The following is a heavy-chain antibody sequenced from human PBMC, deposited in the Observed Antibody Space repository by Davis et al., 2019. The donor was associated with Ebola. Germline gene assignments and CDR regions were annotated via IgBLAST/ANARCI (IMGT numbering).Heavy chain of an antibody. Sequence: ASVKVSCKASGYTFTNYYIHWVRQAPGQGLEWMGTVNPTGGGSTYAQELQGRATMTSDTSTSTVSMELSSLRSEDTAVYYCARGVFSYDRTTYSSANWFDPWGQGTLVTVSS. CDR2: VNPTGGGS. D-gene: IGHD2/OR15-2a*01. CDR3: ARGVFSYDRTTYSSANWFDP. J-gene: IGHJ5*02. CDR1: GYTFTNYY. V-gene: IGHV1-46*01.